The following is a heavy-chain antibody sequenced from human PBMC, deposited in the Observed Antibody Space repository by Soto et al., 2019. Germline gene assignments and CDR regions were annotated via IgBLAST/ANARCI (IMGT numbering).Heavy chain of an antibody. CDR3: ARGLSRRILNSLEP. D-gene: IGHD2-15*01. Sequence: PGGSLRLSCAASGFTFSDYYMTWLRQAPGKGPECISYISFGSSFTNYAGSVEGRFTISRDNAKNTLYLQMNSLRVEDTAVYYCARGLSRRILNSLEPWGQGVLVTVSS. CDR2: ISFGSSFT. J-gene: IGHJ5*02. V-gene: IGHV3-11*06. CDR1: GFTFSDYY.